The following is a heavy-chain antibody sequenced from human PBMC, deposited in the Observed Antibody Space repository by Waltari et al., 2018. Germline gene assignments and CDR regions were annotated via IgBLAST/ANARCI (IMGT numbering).Heavy chain of an antibody. CDR3: ARGFGGTMTTFDY. Sequence: EVQLVESVGGLVQPGGSMGLSFAASGFTFSSASMHWVRQAPGKGLEWVSYISSSSSTIYYADSVKGRFTISRDNAKNSLYLQMNSLRAEDTAVYYCARGFGGTMTTFDYWGQGTLVTVSS. V-gene: IGHV3-48*01. CDR1: GFTFSSAS. CDR2: ISSSSSTI. J-gene: IGHJ4*02. D-gene: IGHD4-17*01.